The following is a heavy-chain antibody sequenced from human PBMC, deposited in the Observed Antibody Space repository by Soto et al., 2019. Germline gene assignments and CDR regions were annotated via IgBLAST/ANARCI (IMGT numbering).Heavy chain of an antibody. V-gene: IGHV1-2*02. J-gene: IGHJ4*02. CDR3: ARKYSYGLDY. CDR1: GYTFTGSY. Sequence: QVQLVQSGAEVKKPGASVKVSCKASGYTFTGSYMHWVRHAPGQGLEWMGWINHNSGGTNYAQQYQGRVTMTRDTSISTAYMELSRLRADDTAVYYCARKYSYGLDYWGQGTLVTVSS. CDR2: INHNSGGT. D-gene: IGHD5-18*01.